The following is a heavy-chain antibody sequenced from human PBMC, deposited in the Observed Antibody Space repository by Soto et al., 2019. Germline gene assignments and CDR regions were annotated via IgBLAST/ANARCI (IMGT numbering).Heavy chain of an antibody. D-gene: IGHD1-26*01. Sequence: EVQLLESGGGLVQPGGSLRLSCAASGLTFSSYSMSWFRQAPGKGLEWVSAISNSGSSTYYADSVKGRFTISRDNSKNTLYLQMNSLRVEDTAVYYCAGPQWELLDWGQGTLVTVSS. V-gene: IGHV3-23*01. CDR2: ISNSGSST. CDR1: GLTFSSYS. J-gene: IGHJ4*02. CDR3: AGPQWELLD.